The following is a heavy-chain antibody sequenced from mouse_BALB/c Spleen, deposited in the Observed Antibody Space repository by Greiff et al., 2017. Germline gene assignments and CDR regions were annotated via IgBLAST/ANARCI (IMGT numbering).Heavy chain of an antibody. CDR2: IWGGGST. CDR1: GFSLTDYG. V-gene: IGHV2-6-5*01. Sequence: VKLMESGPGLVAPSQSLSITCTVSGFSLTDYGVSWIRQPPGKGLEWLGVIWGGGSTYYNSALKSRLSISKDNSKSQVFLKMNSLQTDDTAMYYCAKQFITTGLYFDYWGQGTTLTVSS. J-gene: IGHJ2*01. CDR3: AKQFITTGLYFDY. D-gene: IGHD1-2*01.